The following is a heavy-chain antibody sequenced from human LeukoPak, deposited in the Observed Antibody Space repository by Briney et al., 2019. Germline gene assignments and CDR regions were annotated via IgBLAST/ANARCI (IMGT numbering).Heavy chain of an antibody. CDR3: ARGTNTAMAQGGEGPVDY. D-gene: IGHD5-18*01. Sequence: SETLSLTCSVSGGSISNTNYYWGWIRQPPGKGLEWIASIYHSGRTDYNPSLKSRVTISVDTSKNQFSLKLSSVTAADTAVYYCARGTNTAMAQGGEGPVDYWGQGTLVTVSS. CDR1: GGSISNTNYY. V-gene: IGHV4-39*07. J-gene: IGHJ4*02. CDR2: IYHSGRT.